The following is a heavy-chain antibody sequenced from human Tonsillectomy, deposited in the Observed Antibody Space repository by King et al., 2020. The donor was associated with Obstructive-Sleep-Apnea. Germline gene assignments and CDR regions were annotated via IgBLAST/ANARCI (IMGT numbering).Heavy chain of an antibody. V-gene: IGHV3-30-3*01. J-gene: IGHJ4*02. Sequence: VQLVEAGGGVVQPGRSLRLSSAASGFTFSSYSMHWVRQAPGKGLEWVAVISYDGSNKYYADDVKGRLTSSRYNSKNTLYRQMNSLRAEDTAVYYCARDAYRYDSSGYYYNYFDYWGQGTLVTVSS. CDR1: GFTFSSYS. CDR3: ARDAYRYDSSGYYYNYFDY. CDR2: ISYDGSNK. D-gene: IGHD3-22*01.